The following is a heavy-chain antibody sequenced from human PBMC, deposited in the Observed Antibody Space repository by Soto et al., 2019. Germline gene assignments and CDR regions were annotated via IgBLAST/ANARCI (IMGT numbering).Heavy chain of an antibody. CDR3: TRDSPNYDILTGYSQYFDY. V-gene: IGHV3-49*03. CDR2: IRSKAYGGTT. D-gene: IGHD3-9*01. CDR1: GFTFGDYA. J-gene: IGHJ4*02. Sequence: GGSMRLSCTASGFTFGDYAMSWFRQAPGKGLEWVGFIRSKAYGGTTEYAASVKGRFTISRDDSKSIAYLQMNSLKTEDTAVYYCTRDSPNYDILTGYSQYFDYWGQGTLVTVSS.